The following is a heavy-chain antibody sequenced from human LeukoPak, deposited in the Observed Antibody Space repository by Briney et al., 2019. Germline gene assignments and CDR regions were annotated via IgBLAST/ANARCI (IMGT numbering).Heavy chain of an antibody. CDR2: IYSGGST. CDR3: ARKDYDSRGYYFFDN. Sequence: GSLRLSFAASGVTVSDNYMSWVRQAPGKGLEWVSIIYSGGSTSYADSVKGRFTISRDSFSNTVYLQMKSLRADDTAVYYCARKDYDSRGYYFFDNWGQGTLVTVSS. V-gene: IGHV3-66*02. CDR1: GVTVSDNY. J-gene: IGHJ4*02. D-gene: IGHD3-22*01.